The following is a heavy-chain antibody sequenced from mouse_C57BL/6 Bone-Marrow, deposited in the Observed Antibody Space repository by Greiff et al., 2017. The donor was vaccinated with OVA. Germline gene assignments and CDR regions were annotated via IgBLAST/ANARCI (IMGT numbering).Heavy chain of an antibody. D-gene: IGHD4-1*02. Sequence: GVTFGSYAMSWVRQTPEKRLEWVATISDGGSYTYYPDNVKGRFTISRDNAKNNLYLQMSHLKSEDTAMYYCAINWDGDFDYWGQGTTLTVSS. CDR1: GVTFGSYA. CDR3: AINWDGDFDY. V-gene: IGHV5-4*01. CDR2: ISDGGSYT. J-gene: IGHJ2*01.